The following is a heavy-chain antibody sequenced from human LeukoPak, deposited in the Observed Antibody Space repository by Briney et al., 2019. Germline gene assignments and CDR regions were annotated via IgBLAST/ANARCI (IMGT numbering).Heavy chain of an antibody. Sequence: NPGGSLRLSCAASGFTFSSYSMNWVRQAPGKGLEWVSCISGNSRYIYYADSVKGRFTISRDNAKNSLFLQMDSLRADDTAVYFCAKDLHSSGQYTHFFDSWGQGTLVPVSS. CDR1: GFTFSSYS. CDR3: AKDLHSSGQYTHFFDS. J-gene: IGHJ4*02. CDR2: ISGNSRYI. V-gene: IGHV3-21*01. D-gene: IGHD6-19*01.